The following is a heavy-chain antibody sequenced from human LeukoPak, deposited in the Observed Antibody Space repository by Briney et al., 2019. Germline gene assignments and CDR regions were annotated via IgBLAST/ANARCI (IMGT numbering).Heavy chain of an antibody. V-gene: IGHV4-34*01. CDR3: ARDATIAAPLMS. CDR1: GGSISHYY. CDR2: INHSGST. J-gene: IGHJ4*02. Sequence: PSETLSLTCAVYGGSISHYYWSWIRQSPGKGLECIGEINHSGSTNYNPSLKSRVTITVDTSKNQISLKLNSVTAADTAVYYCARDATIAAPLMSWGQGTLVIVSS. D-gene: IGHD6-13*01.